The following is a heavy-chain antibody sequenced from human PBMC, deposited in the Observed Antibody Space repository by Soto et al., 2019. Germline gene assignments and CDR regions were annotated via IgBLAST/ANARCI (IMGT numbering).Heavy chain of an antibody. CDR2: ISGSGGST. CDR3: AKDYDDFWSGYYAYFDY. J-gene: IGHJ4*02. D-gene: IGHD3-3*01. Sequence: GGSLRLSCAASGFTFSSYAMSWVRQAPGKGLEWVSAISGSGGSTYYADSVKGRFTISRDNSKNTLYLQMNSLRAEDTAVYYCAKDYDDFWSGYYAYFDYWGQGTLVTVSS. CDR1: GFTFSSYA. V-gene: IGHV3-23*01.